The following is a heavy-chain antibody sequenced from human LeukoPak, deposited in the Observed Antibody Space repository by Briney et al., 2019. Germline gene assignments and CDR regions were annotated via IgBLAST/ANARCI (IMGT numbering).Heavy chain of an antibody. CDR2: IIPIFGTA. CDR1: GGTFSSYA. D-gene: IGHD5-18*01. J-gene: IGHJ4*02. Sequence: SVTVSCKASGGTFSSYAISWVRQAPGQGLEWMGGIIPIFGTANYAQKFQGRVTITADESTSTAYMELSSLRSEDTAVYYCARGTGTAMVNFDYWGQGTLVTVSS. V-gene: IGHV1-69*13. CDR3: ARGTGTAMVNFDY.